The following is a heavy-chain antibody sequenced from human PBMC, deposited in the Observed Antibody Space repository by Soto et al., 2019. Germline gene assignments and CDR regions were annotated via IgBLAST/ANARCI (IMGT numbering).Heavy chain of an antibody. CDR2: IYHSGST. CDR1: GGSISSGGYS. CDR3: ARDLSILTGYYPIGGVDY. D-gene: IGHD3-9*01. Sequence: PSETLSLTCTVSGGSISSGGYSWSWIRQPPGKGLEWIGYIYHSGSTYYNPSLKSRVTISVDTSKNQFSLKLSSVTAADTAVYYCARDLSILTGYYPIGGVDYWGQGTLVTVSS. V-gene: IGHV4-30-2*01. J-gene: IGHJ4*02.